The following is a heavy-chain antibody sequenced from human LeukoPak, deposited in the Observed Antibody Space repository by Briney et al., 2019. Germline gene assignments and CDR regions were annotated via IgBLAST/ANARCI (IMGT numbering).Heavy chain of an antibody. CDR1: GFTFSSYS. V-gene: IGHV3-21*01. Sequence: PGGSLRLSCAASGFTFSSYSMNWVRQAPGEGLEWVSSISRSSGYTYNADSVKGRFTISRDNAKNSLYLQMNSLRAEDTAVYYCARDSAMARGVDDAFDIWGQGTMVTVSS. J-gene: IGHJ3*02. CDR3: ARDSAMARGVDDAFDI. CDR2: ISRSSGYT. D-gene: IGHD3-10*01.